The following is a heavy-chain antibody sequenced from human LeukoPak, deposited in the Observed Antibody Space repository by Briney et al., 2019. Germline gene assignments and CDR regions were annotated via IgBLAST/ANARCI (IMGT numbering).Heavy chain of an antibody. CDR1: GFTFSSYW. V-gene: IGHV3-7*01. CDR2: IKQDGSEK. J-gene: IGHJ4*02. CDR3: ARVYYYGSGSHVDY. D-gene: IGHD3-10*01. Sequence: PGGSLRLSCAASGFTFSSYWMSWVRQAPGKGLEWVANIKQDGSEKYYVDSVKGRFTISRDNAKNSLYLQMNSLRAEDTAVYYCARVYYYGSGSHVDYWGQGTLVTVSS.